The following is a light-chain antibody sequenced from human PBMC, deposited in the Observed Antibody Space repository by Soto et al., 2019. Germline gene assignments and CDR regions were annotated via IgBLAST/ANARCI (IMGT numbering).Light chain of an antibody. J-gene: IGLJ2*01. CDR2: EVS. Sequence: QSVLTQPASVSGTPGQSSTISCTGTSSDICTYKYVSWFQHHPGKAPKLIIFEVSNRPSGISDRFSGFKSANTAYLTISGVQPEDEADYHCSSYTTIKTVVFGGGTKVTVL. V-gene: IGLV2-14*01. CDR1: SSDICTYKY. CDR3: SSYTTIKTVV.